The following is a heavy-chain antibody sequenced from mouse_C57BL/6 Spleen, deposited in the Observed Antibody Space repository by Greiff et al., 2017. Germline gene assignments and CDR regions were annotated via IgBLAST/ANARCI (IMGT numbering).Heavy chain of an antibody. CDR3: ARYYYDSSDDYYFDV. Sequence: VQLQQPGAELVKPGASVKLSCKASGYTFTSYWMHWVKQRPGQGLEWIGMIHPKSGSTNYNEKFRSKATLTVDKSSSTAYMQLSSLTSEDSAVYYCARYYYDSSDDYYFDVWGTGTTVTVSS. V-gene: IGHV1-64*01. CDR2: IHPKSGST. CDR1: GYTFTSYW. D-gene: IGHD1-1*01. J-gene: IGHJ1*03.